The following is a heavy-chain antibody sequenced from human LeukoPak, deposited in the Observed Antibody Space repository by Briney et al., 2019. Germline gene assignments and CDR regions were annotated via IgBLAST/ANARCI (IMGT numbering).Heavy chain of an antibody. CDR1: GYSFTSYW. CDR2: IYPGDSDT. V-gene: IGHV5-51*01. J-gene: IGHJ4*02. D-gene: IGHD3-9*01. Sequence: GESLKISCKGSGYSFTSYWIGWVRQMPGKGLEWMGIIYPGDSDTRYSPSFQGQVTISADKSISTAYLQWSSLKASDTAMYYCARLSGMSDTLTGYYPRPYYFDYWGQGTLVTVSS. CDR3: ARLSGMSDTLTGYYPRPYYFDY.